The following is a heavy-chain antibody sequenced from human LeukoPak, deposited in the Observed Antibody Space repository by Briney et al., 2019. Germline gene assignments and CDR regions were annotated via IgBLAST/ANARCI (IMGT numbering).Heavy chain of an antibody. CDR1: GFTFSSYG. D-gene: IGHD6-6*01. V-gene: IGHV3-30*02. CDR2: IRYDGSNK. CDR3: AKDQGPIAARPTLFDY. Sequence: QPGGSLRLSCAASGFTFSSYGMHWVRQAPGKGLEWVAFIRYDGSNKYYADSVKGRFTISRDNSKITLYLQMNSLRAEDTAVYYCAKDQGPIAARPTLFDYWGQGTLVTVSS. J-gene: IGHJ4*02.